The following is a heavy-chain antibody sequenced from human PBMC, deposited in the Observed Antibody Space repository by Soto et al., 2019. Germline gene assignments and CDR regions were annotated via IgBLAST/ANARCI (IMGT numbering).Heavy chain of an antibody. V-gene: IGHV4-31*03. D-gene: IGHD3-22*01. CDR1: GGSISSGGYF. J-gene: IGHJ3*02. CDR2: TYYRGRT. CDR3: ARDRGGGDYDSSGFTFRDLDAFDI. Sequence: QVQLQESGPGLVKPSQTLSLTCTVSGGSISSGGYFWTWIRQHPGKGLEWIGYTYYRGRTYYNPSLNSRFTISVDTAKNQCPRKLSSVTAADTAVYYCARDRGGGDYDSSGFTFRDLDAFDIWGQGTMVTVSS.